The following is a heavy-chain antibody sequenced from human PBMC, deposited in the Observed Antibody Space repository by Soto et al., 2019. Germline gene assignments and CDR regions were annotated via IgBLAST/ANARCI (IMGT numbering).Heavy chain of an antibody. Sequence: ASVKVSCKASGYTFTGYAMHWVRQAPGQRLEWMGWINAGNGNTKYSQKFQGRVTITRDTSASTAYMELSSLRSEDTAVYYCAGGLRWTKFDYWGQGTLVTVSS. CDR1: GYTFTGYA. V-gene: IGHV1-3*01. D-gene: IGHD4-17*01. CDR3: AGGLRWTKFDY. J-gene: IGHJ4*02. CDR2: INAGNGNT.